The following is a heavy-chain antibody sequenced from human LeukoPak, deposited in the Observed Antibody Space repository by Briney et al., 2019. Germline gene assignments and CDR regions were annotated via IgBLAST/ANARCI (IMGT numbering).Heavy chain of an antibody. CDR3: ASTVGVVPARFDY. CDR1: GYTFTGYY. D-gene: IGHD2-2*01. J-gene: IGHJ4*02. Sequence: GASXXVSCKASGYTFTGYYMHWVRQAPGQGLEWMGRINPNSGGTNYAQKFQGRVTMTRDTSISTAYMGLSRLRSDDTAVYYCASTVGVVPARFDYWGQGTLVTVSS. V-gene: IGHV1-2*06. CDR2: INPNSGGT.